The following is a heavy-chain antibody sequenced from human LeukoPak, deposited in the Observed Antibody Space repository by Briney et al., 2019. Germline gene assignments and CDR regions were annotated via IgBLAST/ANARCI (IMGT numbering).Heavy chain of an antibody. CDR1: GFTFSSYA. V-gene: IGHV3-23*01. D-gene: IGHD2-15*01. J-gene: IGHJ4*02. CDR3: AKGYCSGGSCYPSWFDY. CDR2: ICGSGGST. Sequence: PGGSLRLSCAASGFTFSSYAMSWVRQAPGKGLEWVSAICGSGGSTYYADSVKGRFTISRDNSRNTLYLQMNSLRAEDTAVYYCAKGYCSGGSCYPSWFDYWGQGTLVTVSS.